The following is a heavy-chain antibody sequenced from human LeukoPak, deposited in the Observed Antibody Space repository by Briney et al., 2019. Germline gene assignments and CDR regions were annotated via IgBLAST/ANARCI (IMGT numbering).Heavy chain of an antibody. CDR1: GYTFTRYY. V-gene: IGHV1-46*01. CDR2: INSSGGST. CDR3: ARDSRNEDGYNFDY. D-gene: IGHD5-24*01. J-gene: IGHJ4*02. Sequence: ASVKVSCKASGYTFTRYYIHWMRQAPGQGLEWMGIINSSGGSTSYAQKFQGRVTMTRDTSRSTVYMELSSLRSEDTAVYYCARDSRNEDGYNFDYWGQGTLVTVSS.